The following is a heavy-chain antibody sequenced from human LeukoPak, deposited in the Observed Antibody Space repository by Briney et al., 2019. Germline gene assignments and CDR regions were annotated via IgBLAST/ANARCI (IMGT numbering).Heavy chain of an antibody. D-gene: IGHD3-22*01. CDR3: ARMRITMIVVVITRRGAFDI. V-gene: IGHV4-59*12. CDR2: IYYSGST. Sequence: PSETLSLTCTVSGGPISSYYWSWIRQPPGKGLEWIGYIYYSGSTNYNPSLKSRVTISVDTSKNQFSLKLSSVTAADTAVYYCARMRITMIVVVITRRGAFDIWGQGTMVTVSS. J-gene: IGHJ3*02. CDR1: GGPISSYY.